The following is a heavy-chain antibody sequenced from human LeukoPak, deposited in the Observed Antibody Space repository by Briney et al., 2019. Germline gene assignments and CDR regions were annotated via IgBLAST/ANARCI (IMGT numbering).Heavy chain of an antibody. Sequence: GGSLRLSCAASGFTFSSYAMSWVRQAPGKGLEWVSAISGSGGSTYYADSVKGRSTISRDNSKNTLYLQMNSLRAEDTAVYYCAKGLNKYYYDSSGYYAFDIWGQGTMVTVSS. V-gene: IGHV3-23*01. J-gene: IGHJ3*02. CDR2: ISGSGGST. D-gene: IGHD3-22*01. CDR1: GFTFSSYA. CDR3: AKGLNKYYYDSSGYYAFDI.